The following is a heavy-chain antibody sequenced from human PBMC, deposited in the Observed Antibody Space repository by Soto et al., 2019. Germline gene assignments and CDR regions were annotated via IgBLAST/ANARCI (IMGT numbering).Heavy chain of an antibody. CDR1: GYTFTSYD. CDR2: MNPNSGNT. V-gene: IGHV1-8*01. J-gene: IGHJ3*02. CDR3: ARGWPYYDILTGYYRGGAFDI. Sequence: ASVKVSCKASGYTFTSYDINWVRQATGQGLEWMGWMNPNSGNTGYAQKFQGRVTMTRNTSISTAYMELSSLRSEDTAVYYCARGWPYYDILTGYYRGGAFDIWGQGTMVTVSS. D-gene: IGHD3-9*01.